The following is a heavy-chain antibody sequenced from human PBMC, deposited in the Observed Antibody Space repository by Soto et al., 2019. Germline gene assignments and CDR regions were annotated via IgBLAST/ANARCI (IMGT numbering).Heavy chain of an antibody. CDR2: IIPIFGTA. D-gene: IGHD3-22*01. CDR1: GGTFSSYA. CDR3: ARRYYDSSGYYFAFDI. J-gene: IGHJ3*02. V-gene: IGHV1-69*13. Sequence: SVKVSCKASGGTFSSYAISWVRQAPGQGLEWMGGIIPIFGTANYAQKFQGRVTITADESTSTAYMEPSSLRSEDTAVYYCARRYYDSSGYYFAFDIWGQGTMVTVSS.